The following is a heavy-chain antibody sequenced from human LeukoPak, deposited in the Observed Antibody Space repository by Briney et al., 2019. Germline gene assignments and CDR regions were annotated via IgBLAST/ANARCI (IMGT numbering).Heavy chain of an antibody. CDR1: GGSISSYY. Sequence: SETLSLTCTVSGGSISSYYWSWIRQPPGKGLEWIGYIYYSGSTNYNPSLKSRVTISVDTSKNQFSLKLSSVTAADTAVYYCVLGSSSWILSFDYWGQGTLVTVSS. D-gene: IGHD6-6*01. CDR2: IYYSGST. CDR3: VLGSSSWILSFDY. V-gene: IGHV4-59*01. J-gene: IGHJ4*02.